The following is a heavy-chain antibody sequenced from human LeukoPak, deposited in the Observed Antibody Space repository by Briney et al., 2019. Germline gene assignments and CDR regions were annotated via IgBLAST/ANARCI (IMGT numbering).Heavy chain of an antibody. CDR3: ARVGIAVAGTWNWFDP. J-gene: IGHJ5*02. D-gene: IGHD6-19*01. CDR1: GGSISSYY. CDR2: IYYSGST. V-gene: IGHV4-59*01. Sequence: SETLSLTCTVSGGSISSYYWSWIRQPPGKGLEWIGCIYYSGSTNYNPSLKSRVTISVDTSKNQFSLKLSSVTAADTAVYYCARVGIAVAGTWNWFDPWGQGTLVTVSS.